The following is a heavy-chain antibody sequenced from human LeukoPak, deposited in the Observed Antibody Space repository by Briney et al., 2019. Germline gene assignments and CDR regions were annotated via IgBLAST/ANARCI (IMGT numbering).Heavy chain of an antibody. J-gene: IGHJ5*02. CDR2: INPNSGGT. Sequence: GASVKVSCKASGYTSTGYYMHWVRQAPGQGLEWMGWINPNSGGTNYAQKFQGRVTMTRDTSISTAYMGLSRLRSDDTAVYYCARVDHPGLADCWSGYMEDNWFDPWGQGTLVTVSS. D-gene: IGHD3-3*01. V-gene: IGHV1-2*02. CDR3: ARVDHPGLADCWSGYMEDNWFDP. CDR1: GYTSTGYY.